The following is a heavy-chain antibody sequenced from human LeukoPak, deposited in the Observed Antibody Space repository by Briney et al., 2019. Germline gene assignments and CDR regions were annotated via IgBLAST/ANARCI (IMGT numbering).Heavy chain of an antibody. Sequence: KPSQTLSLTCTVSGGSISSGGYYWRWIRQHPGKGLEWIGYIYYSGSTYYNPSLKSRVTISVDTARNQFSLKLSSVTAADTAVYYCARGGRTVTYFDSWGQGTLVTVSS. CDR3: ARGGRTVTYFDS. CDR2: IYYSGST. V-gene: IGHV4-31*03. D-gene: IGHD4-11*01. J-gene: IGHJ4*02. CDR1: GGSISSGGYY.